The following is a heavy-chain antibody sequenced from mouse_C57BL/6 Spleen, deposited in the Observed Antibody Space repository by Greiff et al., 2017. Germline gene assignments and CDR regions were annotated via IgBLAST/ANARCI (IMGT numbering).Heavy chain of an antibody. Sequence: QVQLQQPGAELVKPGASVKMSCKASGYTFTSYWITWVKQRPGQGLEWIGDIYPGSGSTNYNEKFKSKATLTVDTSSSTAYMQLSSLTSEDSAVSYCARGNTVVAPCDYWGQGTLVTVSA. CDR1: GYTFTSYW. V-gene: IGHV1-55*01. D-gene: IGHD1-1*01. CDR2: IYPGSGST. J-gene: IGHJ3*01. CDR3: ARGNTVVAPCDY.